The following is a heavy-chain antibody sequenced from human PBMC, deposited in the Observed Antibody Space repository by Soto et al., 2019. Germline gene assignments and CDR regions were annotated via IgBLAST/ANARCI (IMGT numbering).Heavy chain of an antibody. CDR2: INHRGST. D-gene: IGHD2-2*01. CDR1: GGSFSGYY. CDR3: ARDGFCTSTTCRVGNWFDP. Sequence: QVQLQQWGAGLLKPSATLSLTCVVYGGSFSGYYWSWIRQSPGKGLEWIGGINHRGSTNYNPSLESRVTISVDTSKNQFSLKLPSVTAADTAMYYCARDGFCTSTTCRVGNWFDPWGQGTLVTVSS. V-gene: IGHV4-34*01. J-gene: IGHJ5*02.